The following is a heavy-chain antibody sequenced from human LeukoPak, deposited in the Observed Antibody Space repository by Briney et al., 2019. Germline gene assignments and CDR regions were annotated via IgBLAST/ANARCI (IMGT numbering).Heavy chain of an antibody. J-gene: IGHJ1*01. CDR3: ARYSSSSTEYFQH. Sequence: GGSLRLSCAASGFIFSSYSMNWVRQAPGKGLEWVSSISSSSSYIYYADSVKGRFTISRDNAKNSLYLQMNSLRAEDTAVYYCARYSSSSTEYFQHWGQGTLVTVSS. D-gene: IGHD6-6*01. CDR2: ISSSSSYI. CDR1: GFIFSSYS. V-gene: IGHV3-21*01.